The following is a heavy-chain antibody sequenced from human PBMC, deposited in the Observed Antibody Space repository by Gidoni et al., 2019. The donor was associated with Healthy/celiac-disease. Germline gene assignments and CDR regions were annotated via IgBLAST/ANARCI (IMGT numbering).Heavy chain of an antibody. J-gene: IGHJ4*02. V-gene: IGHV4-30-4*01. CDR2: IYYSGSP. CDR3: ARVPGNYYDSSGFDY. CDR1: GCSLSSGDYY. Sequence: QVQLQESGPGLVKPSQTLSLTCTVSGCSLSSGDYYWSWIRQPPGKGLEWIGYIYYSGSPYYNPSLKSRVTISVDTSKNQFSLKLSSVTAADTAVYYCARVPGNYYDSSGFDYWGQGTLVTVSS. D-gene: IGHD3-22*01.